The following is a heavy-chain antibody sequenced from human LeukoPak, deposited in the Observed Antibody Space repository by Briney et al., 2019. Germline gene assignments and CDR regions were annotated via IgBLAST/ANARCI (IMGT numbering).Heavy chain of an antibody. Sequence: PSETLSLTCAVYGGSFSGYYWSWIRQPLGKGLEWIGEINHSGSSNYNPSLKSRVTISVDTSKNQFSLKLSSVTAADTAVYYCARVRSSSWYPYYYYGMDVWGQGTTVTVSS. D-gene: IGHD6-13*01. V-gene: IGHV4-34*01. CDR1: GGSFSGYY. J-gene: IGHJ6*02. CDR3: ARVRSSSWYPYYYYGMDV. CDR2: INHSGSS.